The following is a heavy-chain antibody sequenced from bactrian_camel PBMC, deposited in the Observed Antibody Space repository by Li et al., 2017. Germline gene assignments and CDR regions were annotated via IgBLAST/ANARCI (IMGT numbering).Heavy chain of an antibody. Sequence: HVQLVESGGGSVQTGGALRLSCTATGLPADDPGLSDMGWYRQSPGEFREGVASFTSDGSISYGDSVKGRFTISKDNAKNILYLQMNSLKPEDTAMYYCAAELAPCRHIAVVASAMYWGQGTQVTVS. CDR2: FTSDGSI. V-gene: IGHV3S63*01. D-gene: IGHD7*01. CDR1: GLPADDPGLSD. CDR3: AAELAPCRHIAVVASAMY. J-gene: IGHJ4*01.